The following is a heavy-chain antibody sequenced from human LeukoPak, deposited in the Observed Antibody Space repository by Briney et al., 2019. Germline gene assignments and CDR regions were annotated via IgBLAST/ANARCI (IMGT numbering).Heavy chain of an antibody. V-gene: IGHV1-2*02. CDR1: GYIFTDYY. J-gene: IGHJ6*03. CDR3: AREAYASGSFRTDYYYMDV. Sequence: ASVKVSCKASGYIFTDYYMHWVRQAPGQGLEWMGWISPTSGGTNYAQKFQGRVTMTRDTSISTAYMELSRLRSDDTAVYYCAREAYASGSFRTDYYYMDVWGKGTTVTISS. D-gene: IGHD3-10*01. CDR2: ISPTSGGT.